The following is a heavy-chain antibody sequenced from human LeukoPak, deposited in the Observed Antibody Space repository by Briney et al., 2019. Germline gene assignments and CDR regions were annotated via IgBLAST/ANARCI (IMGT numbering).Heavy chain of an antibody. D-gene: IGHD2-15*01. CDR1: GGTFSSYA. V-gene: IGHV1-8*02. CDR3: ARECSGGSCMYYYYGMDV. Sequence: ASVTVSCTASGGTFSSYAINWVRQATGQGLEWMGWMNPNSGDTGYAQKFQGRVTMTRNTSISTAYMELSSLRSEDTAVYYCARECSGGSCMYYYYGMDVWGQGTTVTVSS. J-gene: IGHJ6*02. CDR2: MNPNSGDT.